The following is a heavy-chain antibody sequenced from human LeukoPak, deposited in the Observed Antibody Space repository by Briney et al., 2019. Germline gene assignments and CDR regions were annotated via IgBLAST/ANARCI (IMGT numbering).Heavy chain of an antibody. Sequence: PGGSLRLSCAASGFTFSSYGMHWVRQAPGKGLEWVAVISYDGSNKYYADSVKGRFTISRDNSKNTLYLQMNSLRAEDTAVYYCAKDPSTSSWAYYFDYWGQGTLVTVSS. CDR2: ISYDGSNK. CDR1: GFTFSSYG. V-gene: IGHV3-30*18. D-gene: IGHD6-13*01. J-gene: IGHJ4*02. CDR3: AKDPSTSSWAYYFDY.